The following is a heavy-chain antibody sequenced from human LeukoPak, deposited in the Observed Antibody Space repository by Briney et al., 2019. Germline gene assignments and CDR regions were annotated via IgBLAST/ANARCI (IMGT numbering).Heavy chain of an antibody. J-gene: IGHJ4*02. CDR3: ARDRDYSNDYFDY. CDR2: IYSSGTT. D-gene: IGHD4-11*01. CDR1: GDSISNYY. Sequence: SETLSLTCTVSGDSISNYYWNWIRQPAGKGLEWIGRIYSSGTTIYNPSLKSRVSMSVDTSKNQFSLKLSSVTAADTAVYYCARDRDYSNDYFDYWGQGTLVTVSS. V-gene: IGHV4-4*07.